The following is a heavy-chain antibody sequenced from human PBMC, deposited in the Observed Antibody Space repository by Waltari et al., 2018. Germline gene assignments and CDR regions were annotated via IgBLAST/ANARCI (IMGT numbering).Heavy chain of an antibody. CDR1: AFTFSDHY. CDR3: SSRHSGSSDY. V-gene: IGHV3-72*01. Sequence: EVQLVESGGGLVQPGGSRRLSCAISAFTFSDHYIDWVRQAPGKGLEWVGRSRNKAQGYITEYAASVKDRFIISRDDSKNSLYLQMDSLKTEDTAMYYCSSRHSGSSDYWGQGTLVTVSS. CDR2: SRNKAQGYIT. D-gene: IGHD1-26*01. J-gene: IGHJ4*02.